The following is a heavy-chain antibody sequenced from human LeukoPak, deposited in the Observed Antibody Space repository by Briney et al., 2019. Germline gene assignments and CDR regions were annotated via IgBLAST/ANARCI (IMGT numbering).Heavy chain of an antibody. D-gene: IGHD5-12*01. CDR2: IIPIFGTA. CDR3: ARGVMGGYSGYDPP. J-gene: IGHJ4*02. Sequence: ASVKVSCKASGGTFSSYAISWVRQAPGQGLEWMGGIIPIFGTANYAQKFQGRVTITADESTSTAYMELSSLRSEDTAVYYCARGVMGGYSGYDPPWGQGTLVTVSS. CDR1: GGTFSSYA. V-gene: IGHV1-69*13.